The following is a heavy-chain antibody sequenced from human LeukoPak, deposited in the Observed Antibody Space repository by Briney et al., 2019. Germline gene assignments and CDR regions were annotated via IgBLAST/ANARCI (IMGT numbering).Heavy chain of an antibody. CDR1: GGSISSSSYY. CDR2: IYYSGST. J-gene: IGHJ4*02. CDR3: ARHDYDFWSGYYRVSDY. V-gene: IGHV4-39*01. D-gene: IGHD3-3*01. Sequence: MPSETLSLTCTVSGGSISSSSYYWGWIRQPPGKGLEWIGSIYYSGSTYYNPSLKSRVTISVDASKNQFSLKLSSVTAADTAVYYCARHDYDFWSGYYRVSDYWGQGTLVTVSS.